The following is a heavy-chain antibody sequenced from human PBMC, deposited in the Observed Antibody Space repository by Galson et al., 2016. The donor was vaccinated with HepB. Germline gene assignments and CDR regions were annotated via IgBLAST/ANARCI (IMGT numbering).Heavy chain of an antibody. CDR3: VKIDPSDWRDS. Sequence: SETLSLTCAVSGVSISSYYWSWIRQPPGKGLEWIGYIYYNGHTKTHSSLKSRVTLPVDTSTNHCSLNLTSVTAADTAVYFCVKIDPSDWRDSWGRGTKGTVAP. V-gene: IGHV4-59*01. CDR1: GVSISSYY. CDR2: IYYNGHT. D-gene: IGHD1-1*01. J-gene: IGHJ4*02.